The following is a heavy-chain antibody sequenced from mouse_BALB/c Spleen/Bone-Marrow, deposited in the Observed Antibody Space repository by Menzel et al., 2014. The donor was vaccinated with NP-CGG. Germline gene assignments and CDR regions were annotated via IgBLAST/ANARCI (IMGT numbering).Heavy chain of an antibody. CDR2: INPYYGST. J-gene: IGHJ4*01. V-gene: IGHV1S135*01. CDR1: GYSFTGYN. Sequence: VQLQQSGPELEKPGASVKISCKTSGYSFTGYNMNWVTQRNGKSLEWIGNINPYYGSTGYNQRFKGKATLTVDKSSSTAFMQLKGLTSEDSAVYCCARSDGINFAMDFWGQGTSVTVSS. D-gene: IGHD2-1*01. CDR3: ARSDGINFAMDF.